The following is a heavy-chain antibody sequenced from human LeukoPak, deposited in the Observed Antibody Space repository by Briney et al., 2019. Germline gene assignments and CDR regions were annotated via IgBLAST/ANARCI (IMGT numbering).Heavy chain of an antibody. J-gene: IGHJ3*02. CDR2: ISSSGSTK. Sequence: AGGSLRLSCAASGFIFSDYYMSWIRQAPGKGLEWVSYISSSGSTKYYADSVKGRFTISRDNAKNSVLLQMNSLRPEDTAVYYCAREVVARRRTFDIWGQGTMVTVSS. CDR3: AREVVARRRTFDI. D-gene: IGHD5-12*01. CDR1: GFIFSDYY. V-gene: IGHV3-11*04.